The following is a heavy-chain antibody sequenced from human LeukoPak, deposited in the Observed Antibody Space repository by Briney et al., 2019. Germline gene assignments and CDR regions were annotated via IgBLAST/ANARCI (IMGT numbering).Heavy chain of an antibody. Sequence: ASVTVSFKSSGYTFTVYYMHWVRQAPGQGLGWMGWINPNSGGTNYAQKFQGRVTMTRDTSISTAYMELSRLRSDDTAVYYCARDLDYGDLGGWFDPWGQGTLVTVSS. CDR3: ARDLDYGDLGGWFDP. CDR2: INPNSGGT. CDR1: GYTFTVYY. D-gene: IGHD4-17*01. J-gene: IGHJ5*02. V-gene: IGHV1-2*02.